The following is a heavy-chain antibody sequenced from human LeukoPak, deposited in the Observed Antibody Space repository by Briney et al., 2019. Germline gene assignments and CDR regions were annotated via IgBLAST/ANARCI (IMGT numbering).Heavy chain of an antibody. J-gene: IGHJ3*02. Sequence: GGSLRLSCAASGFSFSSYWMNWVRQAPGKGLVWVAHINTDGRTTTYADSVKGRFTISRDNAKNSLYLQTNSLRAEDTALYYCAKDSQPYYYDSSGYYPSVAFDIWGQGTMVTVSS. V-gene: IGHV3-74*01. CDR3: AKDSQPYYYDSSGYYPSVAFDI. CDR1: GFSFSSYW. D-gene: IGHD3-22*01. CDR2: INTDGRTT.